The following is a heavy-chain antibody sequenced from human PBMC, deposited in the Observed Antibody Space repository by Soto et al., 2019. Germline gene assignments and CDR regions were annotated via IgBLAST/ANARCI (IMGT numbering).Heavy chain of an antibody. V-gene: IGHV3-33*01. D-gene: IGHD6-19*01. CDR2: IWYDGSNK. J-gene: IGHJ5*02. CDR3: ARESWVHSSGHPINWFDP. CDR1: GFTFSSYG. Sequence: GGSLRLSCAASGFTFSSYGMHWVRQAPGKGLEWVAVIWYDGSNKYYADSVKGRFTISRDNSKNTLYLQMNSLRAEDTAGYYCARESWVHSSGHPINWFDPWGQGTLVTVSS.